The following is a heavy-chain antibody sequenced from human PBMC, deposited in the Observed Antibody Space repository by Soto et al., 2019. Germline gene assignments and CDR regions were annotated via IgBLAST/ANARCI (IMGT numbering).Heavy chain of an antibody. J-gene: IGHJ3*02. CDR2: INGDGSTT. CDR1: GFTLRNYY. Sequence: EVQLVESGGGLVQPGGSLRLSCTVSGFTLRNYYMHWARQAPGKGLVWVSHINGDGSTTNYADSVKGRLTISRDNAKNTLYLQMNSLRVEGTAVYYCARGGVPAALDIWGEGTMVPVSS. V-gene: IGHV3-74*01. D-gene: IGHD3-10*01. CDR3: ARGGVPAALDI.